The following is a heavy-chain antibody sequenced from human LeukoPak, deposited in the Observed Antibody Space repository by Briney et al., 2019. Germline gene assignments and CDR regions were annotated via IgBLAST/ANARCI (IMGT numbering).Heavy chain of an antibody. Sequence: ASVKVSCKASGYTFTGYYMHWVRQAPGQGLEWMGWINPNSGGTNYAQKFQGRVTMTTDTSITTAYMELSRRRSDDTAVYYCATGRAYGDYFDAFDVWGQGTMVTVSS. CDR2: INPNSGGT. CDR3: ATGRAYGDYFDAFDV. CDR1: GYTFTGYY. D-gene: IGHD4-17*01. V-gene: IGHV1-2*02. J-gene: IGHJ3*01.